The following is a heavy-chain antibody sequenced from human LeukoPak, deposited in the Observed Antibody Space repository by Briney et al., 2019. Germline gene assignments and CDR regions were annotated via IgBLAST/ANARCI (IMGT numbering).Heavy chain of an antibody. V-gene: IGHV3-9*01. CDR3: TTSGGDYYDAFDI. J-gene: IGHJ3*02. Sequence: GRSLRLSCAASGFTFDDYAMHWVRQAPGKGLEWVSGISWNSGSIGYADSVKGRFTISRDNAKNSLYLQMNSLRAEDTALYYCTTSGGDYYDAFDIWGQGTMVTVSS. D-gene: IGHD4-17*01. CDR1: GFTFDDYA. CDR2: ISWNSGSI.